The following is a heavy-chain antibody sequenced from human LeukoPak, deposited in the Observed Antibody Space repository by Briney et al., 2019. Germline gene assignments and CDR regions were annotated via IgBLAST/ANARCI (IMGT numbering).Heavy chain of an antibody. CDR1: GFTFSSYA. J-gene: IGHJ4*02. CDR2: ISSSSSYI. V-gene: IGHV3-21*01. D-gene: IGHD6-19*01. Sequence: PGGSLRLSCAASGFTFSSYAMHWVRQAPGKGLEWVSSISSSSSYIYYADSVKGRFTISRDNAKNSLYLQMNSLRAEDTAVYYCARVRSGWLFDYWGQGTLVTVSS. CDR3: ARVRSGWLFDY.